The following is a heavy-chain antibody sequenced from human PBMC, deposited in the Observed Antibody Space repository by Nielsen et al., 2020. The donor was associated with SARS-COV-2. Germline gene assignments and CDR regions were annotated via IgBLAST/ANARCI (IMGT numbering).Heavy chain of an antibody. Sequence: GGSLRLSCEASGFILDDYGMSWVRQASGKGLEWVSGINGNGGSTGYADSVKGRFTISRDNVKNSLYLQMNSLRVEDTALYYCARIAAAGNYYYYGLDVWGQGTTVTVSS. D-gene: IGHD6-13*01. J-gene: IGHJ6*02. CDR3: ARIAAAGNYYYYGLDV. CDR2: INGNGGST. CDR1: GFILDDYG. V-gene: IGHV3-20*04.